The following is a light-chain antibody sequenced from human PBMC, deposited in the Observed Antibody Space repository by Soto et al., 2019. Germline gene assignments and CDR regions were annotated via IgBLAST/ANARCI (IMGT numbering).Light chain of an antibody. CDR1: NIGSKR. Sequence: SYELTQPPSVSVAPGQTARITCGGTNIGSKRVHWYQQKTGQAPVLVVYDDRDRPSGIPERSSGANSGNTATLTISRVEAGDEDDYYCQVWDSSSDHVVFGGGTKVTVL. V-gene: IGLV3-21*02. CDR2: DDR. CDR3: QVWDSSSDHVV. J-gene: IGLJ2*01.